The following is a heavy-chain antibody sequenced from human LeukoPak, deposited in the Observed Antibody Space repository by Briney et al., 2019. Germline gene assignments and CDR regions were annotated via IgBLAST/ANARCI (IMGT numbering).Heavy chain of an antibody. V-gene: IGHV1-18*01. J-gene: IGHJ5*02. Sequence: GASVKVSCKASGYTFTSYGISWVRQAPGQGLERMGWISAYNGNTNYAQKLQGRATMTTDTSTSTAYMELRSLRSDDTAVYYCAKLTTVTTTPDYTENWFDPWGQGTLVTVSS. CDR1: GYTFTSYG. D-gene: IGHD4-17*01. CDR2: ISAYNGNT. CDR3: AKLTTVTTTPDYTENWFDP.